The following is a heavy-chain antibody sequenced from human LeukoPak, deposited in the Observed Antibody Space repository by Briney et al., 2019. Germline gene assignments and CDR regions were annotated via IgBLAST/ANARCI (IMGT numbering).Heavy chain of an antibody. J-gene: IGHJ4*02. CDR3: ARDQSYYYGSGSKPED. CDR2: ISAYNGNT. CDR1: GYTFTSYG. V-gene: IGHV1-18*01. Sequence: ASVKVSCKASGYTFTSYGISWVRQAPGQGLEWMGWISAYNGNTNYAQKLQGRVTMTTDTSTSTAYMELRSLRSDDTAVYCCARDQSYYYGSGSKPEDWGQGTLVTASS. D-gene: IGHD3-10*01.